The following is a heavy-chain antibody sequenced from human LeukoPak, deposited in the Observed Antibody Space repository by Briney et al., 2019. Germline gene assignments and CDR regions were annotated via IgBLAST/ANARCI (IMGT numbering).Heavy chain of an antibody. Sequence: PGGSLRLSCAASGFPFNGYGLHWVRQAPGKGLEWLAFILYDGSDKYCGDSVKGRFTISRDNSKNIVFLQMSSLRPQDTPVYYCAKEEYSKSPGLDYWGQGTHVTVSS. J-gene: IGHJ4*02. CDR1: GFPFNGYG. D-gene: IGHD2/OR15-2a*01. CDR3: AKEEYSKSPGLDY. CDR2: ILYDGSDK. V-gene: IGHV3-30*02.